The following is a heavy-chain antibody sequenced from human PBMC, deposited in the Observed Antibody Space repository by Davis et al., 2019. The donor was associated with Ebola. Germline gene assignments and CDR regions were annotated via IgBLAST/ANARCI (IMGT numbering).Heavy chain of an antibody. CDR1: GYTFSSFW. J-gene: IGHJ5*02. Sequence: HTGGSLRLSCKGSGYTFSSFWMNWVRHAPGKGLEWVSRINSHGTSSNYTDVVRGRFTVSRDNAKNTLYLQMNSLRVEDTAMYHCAKDGWEIHNWFDPWGQGTLVTVSS. CDR3: AKDGWEIHNWFDP. CDR2: INSHGTSS. D-gene: IGHD1-26*01. V-gene: IGHV3-74*01.